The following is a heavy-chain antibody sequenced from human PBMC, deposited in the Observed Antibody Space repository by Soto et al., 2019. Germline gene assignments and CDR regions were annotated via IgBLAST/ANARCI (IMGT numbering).Heavy chain of an antibody. CDR1: GFTFGDYA. CDR2: IRSKVYVGTT. CDR3: ARSDFDWLLYSRDGDFDY. Sequence: GGSLRLSCTASGFTFGDYAMSWFRQAPGKGLEWVGFIRSKVYVGTTEYAVSVKGRFTISRDDSKSISYLQMNSLRSDATALFFFARSDFDWLLYSRDGDFDYWGQGTLVTVSS. D-gene: IGHD3-9*01. J-gene: IGHJ4*02. V-gene: IGHV3-49*03.